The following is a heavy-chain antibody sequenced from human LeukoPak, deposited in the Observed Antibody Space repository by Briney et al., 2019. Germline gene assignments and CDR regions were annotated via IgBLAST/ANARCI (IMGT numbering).Heavy chain of an antibody. D-gene: IGHD5-18*01. CDR2: ISAYNGNT. Sequence: ASVKVSCKASGYTFTSYGISWVRQAPGQGLEWMGWISAYNGNTNYAQKFQGRVTITADESTSTAYMELSSLRSEDTAVYYCASGESDTARYYFDYWGQGTLVTVSS. V-gene: IGHV1-18*01. J-gene: IGHJ4*02. CDR1: GYTFTSYG. CDR3: ASGESDTARYYFDY.